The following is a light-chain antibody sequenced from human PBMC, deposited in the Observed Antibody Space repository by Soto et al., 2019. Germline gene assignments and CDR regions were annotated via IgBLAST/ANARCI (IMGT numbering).Light chain of an antibody. V-gene: IGKV3-11*01. CDR3: QQRSNWPIT. J-gene: IGKJ5*01. Sequence: EIVLTQSPGTLSRSPGERATLSFRASQSVSSYLAWYQQKPGQAPRLLIYDASNRAAGIPARFSGSGSGTDFTLTISSLEPEDFAVYYCQQRSNWPITFGQGTRL. CDR2: DAS. CDR1: QSVSSY.